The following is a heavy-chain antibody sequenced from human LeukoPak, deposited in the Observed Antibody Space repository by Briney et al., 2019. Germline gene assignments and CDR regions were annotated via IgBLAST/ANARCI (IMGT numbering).Heavy chain of an antibody. CDR1: GFTFSSYE. CDR2: ISSSGSTM. V-gene: IGHV3-48*03. Sequence: GGSLRLSCAASGFTFSSYEMNWVRQATGKGLEWLSYISSSGSTMYYADSVKGRFTISRDNAKNSLYLQMNSLRPEDTAVYYCARWDYWGQGTLVTVSS. CDR3: ARWDY. J-gene: IGHJ4*02.